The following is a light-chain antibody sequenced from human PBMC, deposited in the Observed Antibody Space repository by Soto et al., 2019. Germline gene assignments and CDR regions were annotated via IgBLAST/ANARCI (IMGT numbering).Light chain of an antibody. CDR2: DVS. V-gene: IGLV2-14*01. Sequence: QSALTQSASVSGSPGQSITISCTGTSSDVGGYNYVSWYQQHPGKAPKLMIYDVSNRPSGVSNRFSGYKSGNTASLTISGLQAEDEADYYCSSYTSSSTYVIFGGGTKLTVL. J-gene: IGLJ2*01. CDR1: SSDVGGYNY. CDR3: SSYTSSSTYVI.